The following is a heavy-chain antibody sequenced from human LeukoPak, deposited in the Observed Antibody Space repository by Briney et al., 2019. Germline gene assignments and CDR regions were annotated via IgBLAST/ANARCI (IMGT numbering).Heavy chain of an antibody. CDR2: ISSSSSYT. CDR3: ARGGHCSGGSCYSHGMDV. V-gene: IGHV3-11*05. CDR1: GLTFSDYY. J-gene: IGHJ6*02. D-gene: IGHD2-15*01. Sequence: PGGSLRLSCAASGLTFSDYYMSWIRQAPGKGLEWVSYISSSSSYTNYADSVKGRFTISRDNAKNSLYLQMNSLRAEDTAVYYCARGGHCSGGSCYSHGMDVWGQGTTVTVSS.